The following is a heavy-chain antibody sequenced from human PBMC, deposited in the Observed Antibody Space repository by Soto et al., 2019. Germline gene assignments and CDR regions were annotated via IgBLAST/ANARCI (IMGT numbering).Heavy chain of an antibody. CDR1: GGSFSGYY. V-gene: IGHV4-34*01. CDR2: INHSGST. J-gene: IGHJ4*02. D-gene: IGHD2-8*02. CDR3: ARDKITGLFDY. Sequence: SETLSLTCAVYGGSFSGYYWSWIRQPPGKGLKRIGEINHSGSTNYNPSLKSRATISVDTSKNQFYLKLTSVTAADTAVYYCARDKITGLFDYWGQGTLVTVSS.